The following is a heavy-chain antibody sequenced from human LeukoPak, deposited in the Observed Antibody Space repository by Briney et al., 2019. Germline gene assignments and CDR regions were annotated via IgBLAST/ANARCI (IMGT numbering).Heavy chain of an antibody. Sequence: GGSLRLSCAASGFTFSSYSMHWVRQAPGKGLEWVAVIASDSSIKYYADSVKGRFTVSRDNAKNSLYLQMNSLRAEDTALYYCARDQGSLGGALDIWGQGTMVTVSS. D-gene: IGHD1-26*01. V-gene: IGHV3-30*04. J-gene: IGHJ3*02. CDR2: IASDSSIK. CDR1: GFTFSSYS. CDR3: ARDQGSLGGALDI.